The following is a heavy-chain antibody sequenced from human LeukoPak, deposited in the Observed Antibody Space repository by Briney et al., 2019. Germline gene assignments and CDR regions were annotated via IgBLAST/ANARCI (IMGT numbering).Heavy chain of an antibody. CDR2: ISSSSSYI. D-gene: IGHD6-19*01. CDR3: ARGSTLAVAGLFDY. CDR1: GFTFSSYS. J-gene: IGHJ4*02. V-gene: IGHV3-21*01. Sequence: GGSLRLSCAASGFTFSSYSMNWVRQAPGKGLEWVSSISSSSSYIYYADSVKGRFTTSRDNAKNSLYLQMNSLRAEDTAVYYCARGSTLAVAGLFDYWGQGTLVTVSS.